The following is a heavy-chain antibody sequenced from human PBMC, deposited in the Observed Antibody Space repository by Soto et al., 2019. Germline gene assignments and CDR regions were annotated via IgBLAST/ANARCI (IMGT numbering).Heavy chain of an antibody. Sequence: QVQLVQSGAEVKKPGSSVKVSCKASGGTFSSYAISWVRQAPGQGLEWMGGIIPIFGTANYAQKFQGRVTITADESSSTAYMELSSLRSEDTAVYYCASVYNYYYVCSGLYAFDLWGQGTLVNGSS. J-gene: IGHJ3*01. CDR3: ASVYNYYYVCSGLYAFDL. D-gene: IGHD3-22*01. V-gene: IGHV1-69*12. CDR1: GGTFSSYA. CDR2: IIPIFGTA.